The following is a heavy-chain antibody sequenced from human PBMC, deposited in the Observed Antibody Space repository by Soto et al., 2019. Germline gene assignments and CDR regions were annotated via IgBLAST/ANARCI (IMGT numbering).Heavy chain of an antibody. CDR2: INPNSGGT. J-gene: IGHJ4*02. CDR3: ATGITGTTGVFDY. V-gene: IGHV1-2*04. CDR1: GYTFTGYY. D-gene: IGHD1-7*01. Sequence: ASVKVSCKASGYTFTGYYMHWVRQAPGQGLEWMGWINPNSGGTNYAQKFQGWVTMTRDTSISTAYMELSRLRSDDTAVYYCATGITGTTGVFDYWGQGTLVTVSS.